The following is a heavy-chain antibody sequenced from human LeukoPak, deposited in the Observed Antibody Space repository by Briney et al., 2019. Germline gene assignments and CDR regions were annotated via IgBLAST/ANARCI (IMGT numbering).Heavy chain of an antibody. D-gene: IGHD2-15*01. CDR1: GGSITNYA. CDR3: TRLVAGGFDS. CDR2: ITPLLDST. V-gene: IGHV1-69*06. J-gene: IGHJ4*02. Sequence: ASVTVSCKFSGGSITNYAISWVRQAPGQGLDWMGRITPLLDSTNYAPKFQGRVTITADKSTNTAFMELSSLTSEDTAMYFCTRLVAGGFDSWGQGSLVTVSS.